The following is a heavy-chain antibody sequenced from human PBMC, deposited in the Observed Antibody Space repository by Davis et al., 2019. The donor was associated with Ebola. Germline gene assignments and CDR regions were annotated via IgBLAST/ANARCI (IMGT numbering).Heavy chain of an antibody. V-gene: IGHV1-18*01. J-gene: IGHJ6*02. CDR1: GYTFTSYG. CDR3: ARGGYSSSSEYVMDYYYGMDV. D-gene: IGHD6-6*01. Sequence: ASVKVSCKASGYTFTSYGISWVRQAPGQGLEWMGWISAYNGNTNYAQKLQGRVTMTTDTSTSTAYMELRSLRSDDTAVYYCARGGYSSSSEYVMDYYYGMDVWGQGTTVTVSS. CDR2: ISAYNGNT.